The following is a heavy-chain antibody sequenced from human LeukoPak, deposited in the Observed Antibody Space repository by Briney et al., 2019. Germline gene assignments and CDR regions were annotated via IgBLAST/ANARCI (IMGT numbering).Heavy chain of an antibody. CDR3: ARDLSYYDSSGYYYGYFDY. J-gene: IGHJ4*02. CDR1: GFTFSSYS. CDR2: ISSSSSYI. Sequence: GGSLRLSCAASGFTFSSYSMNWVRQAPGEGLEWVSSISSSSSYIYYADSVKGRFTISRDNAKNSLYLQMNSLRAEDTAVYYCARDLSYYDSSGYYYGYFDYWGQGTLVTVSS. D-gene: IGHD3-22*01. V-gene: IGHV3-21*01.